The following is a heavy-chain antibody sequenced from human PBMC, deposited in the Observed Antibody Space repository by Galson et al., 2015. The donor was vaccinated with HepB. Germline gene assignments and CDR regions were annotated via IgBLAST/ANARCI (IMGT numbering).Heavy chain of an antibody. CDR2: ISKNSDTI. CDR1: GFTFSNYN. J-gene: IGHJ4*02. V-gene: IGHV3-48*01. CDR3: ARWALYTSGWNYLDY. D-gene: IGHD6-19*01. Sequence: SLRLSCAASGFTFSNYNMNWVRQAPGKGLEWVSYISKNSDTIYYADSVKGRFTISRDNAKNSLYLQMNSLRAEDTAVYYCARWALYTSGWNYLDYWGQGTLVTVSS.